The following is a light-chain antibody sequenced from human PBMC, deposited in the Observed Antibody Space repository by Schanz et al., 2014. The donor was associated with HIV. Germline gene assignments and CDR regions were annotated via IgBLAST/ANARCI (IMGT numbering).Light chain of an antibody. CDR2: SNN. CDR1: DSNIGSNT. J-gene: IGLJ3*02. CDR3: AAWDDSLKAVV. Sequence: QSVLTQAPSASGTPGQRVTISCSGGDSNIGSNTVNWYQQLPGTAPKLLIYSNNQRPSGVPDRFSGSKSGTSVSLAISGLQSADEADYYCAAWDDSLKAVVFGGGTKLTVL. V-gene: IGLV1-44*01.